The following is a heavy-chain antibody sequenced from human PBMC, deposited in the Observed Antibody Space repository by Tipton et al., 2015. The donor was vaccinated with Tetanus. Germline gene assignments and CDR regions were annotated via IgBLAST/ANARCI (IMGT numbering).Heavy chain of an antibody. Sequence: TLSLTCTVSGSSITSTTHYWGWIRQAPGKGLEWIGIIYYSGSTYYNAFLRSRVTISVDTSKNQFSLQLRSVTAADTAVYYCARQDTLNYYYVGYFHDWGQGTLVTVSS. V-gene: IGHV4-39*01. CDR2: IYYSGST. CDR1: GSSITSTTHY. J-gene: IGHJ1*01. CDR3: ARQDTLNYYYVGYFHD. D-gene: IGHD3-22*01.